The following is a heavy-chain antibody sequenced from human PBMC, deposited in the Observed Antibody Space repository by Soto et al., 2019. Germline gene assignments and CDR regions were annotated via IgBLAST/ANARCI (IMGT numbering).Heavy chain of an antibody. CDR3: ATPLAYYGSGSYY. CDR2: FDPEDGET. D-gene: IGHD3-10*01. V-gene: IGHV1-24*01. Sequence: ASVKVSCKVSGYTLTELSMHWVRQAPGKGREGMGGFDPEDGETIYSQKFQGRVTMTEDTSTDTAYMELSSLRSEDTAVYYCATPLAYYGSGSYYWGQGTLVTVSS. J-gene: IGHJ4*02. CDR1: GYTLTELS.